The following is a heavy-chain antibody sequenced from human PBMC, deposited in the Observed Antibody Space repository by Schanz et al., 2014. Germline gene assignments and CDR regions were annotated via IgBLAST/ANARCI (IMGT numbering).Heavy chain of an antibody. Sequence: EVQLVESGGGLVQPGGSLRLSCLASGFAFSSYGMNWLRQAPGKGLEWVSAISGGGGTTYYADSVKGRFTISRDNSKTSLYLQMNSLRAEDTAVYYCARIGGSVFDYWAQGTLVTVSS. CDR2: ISGGGGTT. J-gene: IGHJ4*02. CDR1: GFAFSSYG. CDR3: ARIGGSVFDY. D-gene: IGHD3-10*01. V-gene: IGHV3-23*04.